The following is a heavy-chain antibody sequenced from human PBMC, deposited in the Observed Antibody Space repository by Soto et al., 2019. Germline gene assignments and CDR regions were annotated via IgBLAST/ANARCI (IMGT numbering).Heavy chain of an antibody. J-gene: IGHJ4*02. Sequence: QVQLVQSGAEMKKPGASVKLSCKASGITYNTYAIHWVRQAPGQGLEWMGWINAGNGDTRYSQNFQGRVTLTRDTSACTVYMDLDSLKFEDTGVYYCARAISGYVTWGQGTLVTVSS. CDR3: ARAISGYVT. CDR2: INAGNGDT. CDR1: GITYNTYA. D-gene: IGHD5-12*01. V-gene: IGHV1-3*01.